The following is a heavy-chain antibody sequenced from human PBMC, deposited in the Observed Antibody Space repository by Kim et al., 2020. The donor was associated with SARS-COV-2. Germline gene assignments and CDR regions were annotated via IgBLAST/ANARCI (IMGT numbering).Heavy chain of an antibody. J-gene: IGHJ5*02. CDR1: GGSFSGYY. Sequence: SETLSLTCAVYGGSFSGYYWSWIRQPPGKGLEWIGEINHSGSTNYNPSLKSRVTISVDTSKNQFSLKLSSVTAADTAVYYCARGLGVRGVIAWWGSRFDPWGQGTLVTVSS. D-gene: IGHD3-10*01. CDR3: ARGLGVRGVIAWWGSRFDP. V-gene: IGHV4-34*01. CDR2: INHSGST.